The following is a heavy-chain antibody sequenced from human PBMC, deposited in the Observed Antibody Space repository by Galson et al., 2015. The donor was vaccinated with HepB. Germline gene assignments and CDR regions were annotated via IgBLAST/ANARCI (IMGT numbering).Heavy chain of an antibody. CDR1: GFTFSSYW. CDR2: IKQDGSEK. Sequence: SLRLSCAASGFTFSSYWMSWVRQAPGKGLEWVANIKQDGSEKYYVDSVKGRFTISRDNAKNSLYLQMNSLRAEDTAVYYCARDSSRRIAVAGTFDYWGQGTLVTVSS. J-gene: IGHJ4*02. D-gene: IGHD6-19*01. V-gene: IGHV3-7*03. CDR3: ARDSSRRIAVAGTFDY.